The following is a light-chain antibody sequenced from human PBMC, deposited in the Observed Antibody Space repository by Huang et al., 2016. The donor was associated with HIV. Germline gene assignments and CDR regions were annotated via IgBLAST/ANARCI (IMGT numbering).Light chain of an antibody. CDR3: QQYNDLRST. J-gene: IGKJ3*01. CDR2: AAS. Sequence: ETVMTQSPVTLSVSPGDRASLYCRSSQIVSSHLAWYQQKPGQAPRLLIYAASTRATGFPARFSGSGAGTEFTLTISTLQSEDSAVYYCQQYNDLRSTFGPGTRVEIK. CDR1: QIVSSH. V-gene: IGKV3-15*01.